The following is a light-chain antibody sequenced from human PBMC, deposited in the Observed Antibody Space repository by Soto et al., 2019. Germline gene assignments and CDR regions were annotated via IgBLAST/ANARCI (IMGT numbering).Light chain of an antibody. CDR3: QHYYSYPWT. CDR1: QRISTN. Sequence: EIQMTQSPSSLSASVGDRVTITCRASQRISTNLHWYQQKSGKAPNLLIYAASTLQIGIPSRFSGRGSGTEFTLTISSLPPDVFATYYYQHYYSYPWTFGQGTKVDIK. J-gene: IGKJ1*01. V-gene: IGKV1-39*01. CDR2: AAS.